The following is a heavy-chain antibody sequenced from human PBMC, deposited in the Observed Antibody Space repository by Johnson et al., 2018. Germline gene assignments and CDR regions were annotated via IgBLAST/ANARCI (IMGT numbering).Heavy chain of an antibody. CDR2: IRSKAYGGTT. J-gene: IGHJ6*03. V-gene: IGHV3-49*03. CDR3: TRVSASPYDYYNYMDV. CDR1: GFTFGDYA. D-gene: IGHD5-18*01. Sequence: VQLVQSGGGLVQPGRSLRLSCTASGFTFGDYAMSWFRQAPGKGLEWVGFIRSKAYGGTTDFAASVKGRFTISRDDSKSIAYLQMNSLKTEDTAVFYCTRVSASPYDYYNYMDVWGKGTTVTVSS.